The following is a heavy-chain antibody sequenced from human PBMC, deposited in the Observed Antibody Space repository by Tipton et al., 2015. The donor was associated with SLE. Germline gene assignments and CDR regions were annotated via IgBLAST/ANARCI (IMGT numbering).Heavy chain of an antibody. CDR3: ARDLRSGGYYYYYYMDV. CDR1: GGSISSGSYY. Sequence: TLSLTCTVSGGSISSGSYYWGWIRQPPGKGLEWIGYIYYSGSTNYNPSLKSRVTISVDTSKNQFSLKLSSVTAADTAVYYCARDLRSGGYYYYYYMDVWGKGTTVTVSS. CDR2: IYYSGST. J-gene: IGHJ6*03. D-gene: IGHD1-14*01. V-gene: IGHV4-61*01.